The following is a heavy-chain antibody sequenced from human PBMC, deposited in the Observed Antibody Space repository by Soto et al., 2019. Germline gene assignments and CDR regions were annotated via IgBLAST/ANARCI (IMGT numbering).Heavy chain of an antibody. D-gene: IGHD3-9*01. Sequence: QLQLQESGPGLVKPSETLSLTCTVSGGSISSSSYYWGWIRQPTGKGLEWIGSIYYSGSTYYNPSLKSRVTISVDTSKNQFSLKLSSVTAADTAVYYCASGYDILTGYPRGDYYGMDVWGQGTTVTVSS. CDR2: IYYSGST. CDR1: GGSISSSSYY. V-gene: IGHV4-39*01. CDR3: ASGYDILTGYPRGDYYGMDV. J-gene: IGHJ6*02.